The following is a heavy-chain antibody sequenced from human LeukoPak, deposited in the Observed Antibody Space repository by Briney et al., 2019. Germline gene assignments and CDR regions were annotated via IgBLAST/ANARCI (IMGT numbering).Heavy chain of an antibody. J-gene: IGHJ4*02. D-gene: IGHD3-10*01. V-gene: IGHV1-18*01. CDR1: GYTFTSYG. CDR2: ISAYNGNT. Sequence: ASVKVSCKASGYTFTSYGISWVRQAPGQGLEWMGWISAYNGNTNYAQKLQGRVTMTTDTSTSTAYMELRSLRSDDTAVYYCARALRPRLTSTYYYGSGSCKPRQPEAYYFDYWGQGTLATVSS. CDR3: ARALRPRLTSTYYYGSGSCKPRQPEAYYFDY.